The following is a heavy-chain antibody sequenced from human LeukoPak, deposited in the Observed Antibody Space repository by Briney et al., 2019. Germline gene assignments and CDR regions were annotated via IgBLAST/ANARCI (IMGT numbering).Heavy chain of an antibody. CDR3: ARDGHYDFWNGNDAFDI. CDR1: GFIFSGYG. CDR2: IWYDGGNQ. J-gene: IGHJ3*02. D-gene: IGHD3-3*01. V-gene: IGHV3-33*01. Sequence: GGSLRLSCAASGFIFSGYGMHWVRQAPGKGLEWVAVIWYDGGNQYYADSVKGRFTISRDNSKNTLYLQMNSLRAEDTAMYYCARDGHYDFWNGNDAFDIWGQGTMVTVSS.